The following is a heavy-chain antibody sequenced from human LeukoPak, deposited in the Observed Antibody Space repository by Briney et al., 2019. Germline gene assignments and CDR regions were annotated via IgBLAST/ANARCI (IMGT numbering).Heavy chain of an antibody. V-gene: IGHV1-18*01. D-gene: IGHD3-22*01. CDR3: ARGPGGRSGYYPLEDNYYYYYMDV. CDR1: GYTFTSYG. Sequence: ASVKVSCKASGYTFTSYGISWVRQAPGQGLEWMGWISAYKGNTNYPQKFQGRVTMTTDTSMSTACVELRSLRSDDTAVYYCARGPGGRSGYYPLEDNYYYYYMDVWGKGTTVTVSS. CDR2: ISAYKGNT. J-gene: IGHJ6*03.